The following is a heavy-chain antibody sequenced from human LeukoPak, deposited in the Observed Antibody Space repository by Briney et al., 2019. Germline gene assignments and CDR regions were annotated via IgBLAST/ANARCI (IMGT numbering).Heavy chain of an antibody. V-gene: IGHV4-59*08. CDR2: IYYSGST. D-gene: IGHD5-24*01. J-gene: IGHJ4*02. CDR1: GGSISSYY. CDR3: ARGAGAGYNLQPFDY. Sequence: SETLSLTCTVSGGSISSYYRSWIRQPPGKGLEWIGYIYYSGSTKYNPSLKSRVSISDDTSKNQFSLKLSSVTAADTAVYYCARGAGAGYNLQPFDYWGQGTLVTVSS.